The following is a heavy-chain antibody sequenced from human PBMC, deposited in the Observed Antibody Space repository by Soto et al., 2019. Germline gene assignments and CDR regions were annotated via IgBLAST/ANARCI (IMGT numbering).Heavy chain of an antibody. Sequence: QVQLQESGPGLVKPSETLSLTCTVSGGSISSYYWSWIRQPPGKGLEWIGYIYYSGSTSYNPSLKXRXTXSVDTSKNQSSLNLSSVTAADTAVYYCARRHGPFDFWGQGTLVTVSS. CDR3: ARRHGPFDF. V-gene: IGHV4-59*01. J-gene: IGHJ4*02. CDR2: IYYSGST. CDR1: GGSISSYY.